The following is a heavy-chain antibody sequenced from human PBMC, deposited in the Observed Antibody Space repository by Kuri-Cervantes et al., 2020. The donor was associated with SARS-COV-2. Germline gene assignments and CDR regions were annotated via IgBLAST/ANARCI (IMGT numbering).Heavy chain of an antibody. CDR1: GYSTSSGYY. J-gene: IGHJ2*01. D-gene: IGHD3-22*01. Sequence: SETLSLTFAVSGYSTSSGYYWGWLRQPPGKGMEWIWIIYQRGSSYYNPSPRSGVTVSVDTSKNQFSLKLSAVTAADTAVYYCERGFSAVVVAHWYFDLWGSGTLVTVSS. CDR2: IYQRGSS. CDR3: ERGFSAVVVAHWYFDL. V-gene: IGHV4-38-2*01.